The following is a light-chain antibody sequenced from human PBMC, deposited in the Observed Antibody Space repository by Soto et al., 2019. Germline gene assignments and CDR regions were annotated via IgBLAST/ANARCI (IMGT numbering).Light chain of an antibody. CDR1: QSIGDS. CDR2: DVS. CDR3: QQYNTYPYT. Sequence: DIQMTQSPSTLSASVGDRVTITCRASQSIGDSLAWYQQKPGKAPYLLISDVSSLERGVPSRFSGSGSGTDFILTIRSLQPEDFATYYCQQYNTYPYTFGQGTKVDIK. J-gene: IGKJ2*01. V-gene: IGKV1-5*01.